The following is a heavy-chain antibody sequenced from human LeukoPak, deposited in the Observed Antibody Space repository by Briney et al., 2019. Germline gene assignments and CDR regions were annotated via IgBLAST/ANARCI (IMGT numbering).Heavy chain of an antibody. V-gene: IGHV3-23*01. D-gene: IGHD6-19*01. Sequence: GRSLRLSCAASGFTFSSYAMSWVRQAPGKGLEWVSAISGSGYSTYYADSVKGRFTISRDNSKNTLYLQMNSLRVEDTAVYYCAKALSGSGWYSEYFQHWGQGTLVTVSS. CDR3: AKALSGSGWYSEYFQH. CDR2: ISGSGYST. J-gene: IGHJ1*01. CDR1: GFTFSSYA.